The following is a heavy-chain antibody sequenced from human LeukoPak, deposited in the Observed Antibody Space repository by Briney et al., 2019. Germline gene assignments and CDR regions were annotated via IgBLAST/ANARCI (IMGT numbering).Heavy chain of an antibody. CDR1: GGSISGYY. Sequence: PSETLSLTCTVSGGSISGYYWSWIRQPPGKGLEWIGYIYYIGSTNYNPSLKSRVTISVDTSTNQFSLKLSSVTAADTAVYYCARHDKYSFGYMDVWGKGTTVTVSS. J-gene: IGHJ6*03. CDR3: ARHDKYSFGYMDV. CDR2: IYYIGST. D-gene: IGHD2/OR15-2a*01. V-gene: IGHV4-59*08.